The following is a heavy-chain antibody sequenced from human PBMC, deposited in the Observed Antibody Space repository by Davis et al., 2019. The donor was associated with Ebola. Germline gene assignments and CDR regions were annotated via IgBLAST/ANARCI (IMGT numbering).Heavy chain of an antibody. CDR2: ISSSSSTI. Sequence: GESLKISCAASGFTFSSYSMNWVRQAPGKGLEWVSYISSSSSTIYYADSVKGRFTISRDNAKNSLYLQMNSLRAEDTAVYYCAKGELLAFFSMDVWGQGTTVTVSS. D-gene: IGHD3-3*02. V-gene: IGHV3-48*01. J-gene: IGHJ6*02. CDR3: AKGELLAFFSMDV. CDR1: GFTFSSYS.